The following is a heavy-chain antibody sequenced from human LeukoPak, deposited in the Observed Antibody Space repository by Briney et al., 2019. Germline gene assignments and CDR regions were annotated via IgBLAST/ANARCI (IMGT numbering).Heavy chain of an antibody. D-gene: IGHD1-26*01. Sequence: ASVKVSCKASGYTFTSYYMHWLRQAPGQGLEWMGIINPSGGSTSYAQKFQGSVTMTRDTSTSTVYMELSSLRSEDTAVYYCAIAGTSDAFDIWGQGTMVTVSS. J-gene: IGHJ3*02. CDR3: AIAGTSDAFDI. V-gene: IGHV1-46*01. CDR2: INPSGGST. CDR1: GYTFTSYY.